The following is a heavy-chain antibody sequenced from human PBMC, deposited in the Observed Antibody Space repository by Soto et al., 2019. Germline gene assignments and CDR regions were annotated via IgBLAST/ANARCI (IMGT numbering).Heavy chain of an antibody. V-gene: IGHV1-2*04. CDR2: INPNSGGT. Sequence: ASVKVSCKASGYTFTGYYMHWVRQAPGQGLEWMGWINPNSGGTNYAQKFQGWVTMTRDTSISTAYMELSRLRSDDTAVYYCARAGLIAVAGTGTRWFDPWGQGTLVTVSS. D-gene: IGHD6-19*01. CDR1: GYTFTGYY. J-gene: IGHJ5*02. CDR3: ARAGLIAVAGTGTRWFDP.